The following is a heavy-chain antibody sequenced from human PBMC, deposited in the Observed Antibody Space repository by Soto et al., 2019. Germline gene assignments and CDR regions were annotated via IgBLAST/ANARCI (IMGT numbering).Heavy chain of an antibody. CDR3: ARVYEGDYDYYYYGMDV. J-gene: IGHJ6*02. D-gene: IGHD4-17*01. CDR1: GYSFTSYW. V-gene: IGHV5-10-1*01. Sequence: GESLKISCKGSGYSFTSYWISWVRQMPGKGLEWMGRIDPSDSYTNYSPSFQGHVTISADKSISTAYLQWSSLKASDTAMYYCARVYEGDYDYYYYGMDVWGQGTTVTVSS. CDR2: IDPSDSYT.